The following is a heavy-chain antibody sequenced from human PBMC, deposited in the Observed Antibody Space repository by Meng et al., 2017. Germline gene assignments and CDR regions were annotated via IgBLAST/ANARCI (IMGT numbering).Heavy chain of an antibody. V-gene: IGHV4-34*01. CDR3: ARGSMFGATVTKIDY. D-gene: IGHD4-17*01. CDR2: INHSGST. Sequence: QVPQQQWGAGLLKPSETLSLPCAVNGGSFSGYYWSWIRQPPGKGLEWIGEINHSGSTNYNPSLKSRVTISVDTSKNQFSLKLSSVTAADTAVYYCARGSMFGATVTKIDYWGQGTLVTVSS. CDR1: GGSFSGYY. J-gene: IGHJ4*02.